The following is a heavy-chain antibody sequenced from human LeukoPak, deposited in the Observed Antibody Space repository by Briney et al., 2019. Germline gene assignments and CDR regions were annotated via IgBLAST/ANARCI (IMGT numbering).Heavy chain of an antibody. V-gene: IGHV4-59*01. CDR3: ARERSGYSYAFDI. CDR1: VGSISSYD. CDR2: IYYSGST. D-gene: IGHD5-18*01. J-gene: IGHJ3*02. Sequence: SEILFLTCTVTVGSISSYDRSWIRQPPWKGLEWMAYIYYSGSTNYNPSLKSRVTISVDTSKNQFSLKLSSVTAADTAVYYCARERSGYSYAFDIWGQGTMVTVSS.